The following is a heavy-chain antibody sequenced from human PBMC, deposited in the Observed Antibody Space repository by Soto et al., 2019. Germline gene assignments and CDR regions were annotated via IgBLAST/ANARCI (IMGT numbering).Heavy chain of an antibody. CDR3: ASSAAVLYYYYYGMDV. CDR1: GGTFRSYA. D-gene: IGHD6-13*01. Sequence: QVQLVQSGAEVKKPGSSVKVSCKASGGTFRSYAISWVRQAPGQGLEWMGGIIPIFGTANYAQKFQGRVTITADESTSTAYMELSSLRSEDTAVYYCASSAAVLYYYYYGMDVWGQGTTVTVSS. V-gene: IGHV1-69*01. J-gene: IGHJ6*02. CDR2: IIPIFGTA.